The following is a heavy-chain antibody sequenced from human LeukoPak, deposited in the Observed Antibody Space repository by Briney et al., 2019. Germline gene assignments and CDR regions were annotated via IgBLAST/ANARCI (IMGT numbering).Heavy chain of an antibody. J-gene: IGHJ6*03. CDR3: ARDFGIAVAEKSYYMDV. V-gene: IGHV1-69*06. CDR1: GGTFSSYA. Sequence: GASVKVSCKASGGTFSSYAISWVRQAPGQGLEWMGGIIPIFGTANYAQKFQGRVTITADKSTSTAYMELSSLRSEDTAVYYCARDFGIAVAEKSYYMDVWGKGTTVTVSS. CDR2: IIPIFGTA. D-gene: IGHD6-19*01.